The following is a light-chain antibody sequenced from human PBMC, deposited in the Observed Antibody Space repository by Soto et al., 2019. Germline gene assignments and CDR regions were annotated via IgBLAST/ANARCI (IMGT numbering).Light chain of an antibody. Sequence: DIQMTQSPSSLSASVGDRVTITCRASQGISNYLAWYQQKPGKVPKLLIYAASTLQSGVPSRFSGSGSGTDSTLTISSLQPEDVSTYYCQKYNSAPRTVGQGTKVDSK. CDR1: QGISNY. CDR2: AAS. J-gene: IGKJ1*01. V-gene: IGKV1-27*01. CDR3: QKYNSAPRT.